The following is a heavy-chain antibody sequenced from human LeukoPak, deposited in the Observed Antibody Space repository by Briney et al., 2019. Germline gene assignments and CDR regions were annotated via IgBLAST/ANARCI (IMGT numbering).Heavy chain of an antibody. CDR1: GFRLSDYG. J-gene: IGHJ4*02. CDR3: AKDSPVATY. D-gene: IGHD4-23*01. V-gene: IGHV3-23*01. CDR2: ISGGATST. Sequence: GGSLRLSCAASGFRLSDYGMTWVRQAPGKGLEWVSAISGGATSTYYADSVKGRFTISRDNFKNTLYLQMSSLRADDTAVYYCAKDSPVATYWGQGTLVTVSS.